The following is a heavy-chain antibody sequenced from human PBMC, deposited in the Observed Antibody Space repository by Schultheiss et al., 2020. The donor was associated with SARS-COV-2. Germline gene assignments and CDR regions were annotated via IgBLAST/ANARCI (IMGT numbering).Heavy chain of an antibody. CDR3: ARAGKAVAGYYYYGMDV. V-gene: IGHV4-38-2*02. D-gene: IGHD6-19*01. J-gene: IGHJ6*02. CDR1: GYSISSGYY. Sequence: SETLSLTCTVCGYSISSGYYWGWIRQPPGKGLEWIGSIYYSGSTYYNPSLKSRVTISVDTSKNQFSLRLTSVTAADTAVYYCARAGKAVAGYYYYGMDVWGQGTTVTVSS. CDR2: IYYSGST.